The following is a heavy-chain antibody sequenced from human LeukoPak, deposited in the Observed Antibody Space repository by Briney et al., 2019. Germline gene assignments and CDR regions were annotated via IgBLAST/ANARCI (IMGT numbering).Heavy chain of an antibody. D-gene: IGHD6-13*01. Sequence: PSETLSLTCTVSGGSISSSSYYWGWIRQPPGKGLEWIGSIYYSGSTYYNPSLKSRVTISVDTSKNQFSLKLSSVTAADTAVYYCARAGYSSSWLAFDYWGQGTLVTVSS. CDR3: ARAGYSSSWLAFDY. V-gene: IGHV4-39*01. CDR2: IYYSGST. J-gene: IGHJ4*02. CDR1: GGSISSSSYY.